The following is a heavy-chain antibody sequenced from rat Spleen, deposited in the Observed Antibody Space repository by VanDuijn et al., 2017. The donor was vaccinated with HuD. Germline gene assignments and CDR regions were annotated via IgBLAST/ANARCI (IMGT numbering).Heavy chain of an antibody. CDR1: GYSITSSYR. CDR3: AANCDGTHYYSDY. CDR2: IDNAGST. D-gene: IGHD1-12*02. Sequence: EVQPQESGPGLVKPSQSLSLTCSVTGYSITSSYRWNWIRKFPGNKLEWMGYIDNAGSTNYNPSLKSRISITRDTSKNQFFLQVNSVINEDTATYYCAANCDGTHYYSDYWGQGVMVTVSS. J-gene: IGHJ2*01. V-gene: IGHV3-3*01.